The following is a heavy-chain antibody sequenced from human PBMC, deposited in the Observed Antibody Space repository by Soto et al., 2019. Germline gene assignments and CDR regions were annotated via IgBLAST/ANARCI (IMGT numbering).Heavy chain of an antibody. CDR1: GFTFDDYA. CDR2: ISWNSGSI. CDR3: AKDNVLLGGGFDY. J-gene: IGHJ4*02. Sequence: EVQLVESGGGLVQPGRSLRLSCAASGFTFDDYAMHWVRQAPGKGLEWVSGISWNSGSIGYADSVKGRFTISRDNAKNDLYLQMNRLRAEDTALYYCAKDNVLLGGGFDYWGQGTLVTVSS. V-gene: IGHV3-9*01. D-gene: IGHD3-16*01.